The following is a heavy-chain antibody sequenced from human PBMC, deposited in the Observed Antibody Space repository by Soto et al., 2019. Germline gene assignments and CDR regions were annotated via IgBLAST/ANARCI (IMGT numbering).Heavy chain of an antibody. Sequence: LRLSCAASGFTFDDYAMHWVRQAPGKGLEWVSGISWNSGSIGYADSVKGRFTISRDNAKNSLYPQMNSLRAEDTALYYCAKDSAERPLYFQHWGQGTLVTVSS. CDR3: AKDSAERPLYFQH. J-gene: IGHJ1*01. CDR2: ISWNSGSI. V-gene: IGHV3-9*01. CDR1: GFTFDDYA.